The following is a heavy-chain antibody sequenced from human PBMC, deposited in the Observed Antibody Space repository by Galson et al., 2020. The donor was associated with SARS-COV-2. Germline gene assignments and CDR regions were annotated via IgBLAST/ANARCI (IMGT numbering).Heavy chain of an antibody. CDR3: TREGWQGGY. V-gene: IGHV3-7*01. Sequence: GGSLRLSCVVSGFTFKDFWMSWVRQAPGKGLEWVANIKGDGSEANYVDSVKGRFSISRDNAVNSLYLQMDGLRVDDTAVYYCTREGWQGGYWGQGPRVTVSS. J-gene: IGHJ4*02. CDR1: GFTFKDFW. CDR2: IKGDGSEA.